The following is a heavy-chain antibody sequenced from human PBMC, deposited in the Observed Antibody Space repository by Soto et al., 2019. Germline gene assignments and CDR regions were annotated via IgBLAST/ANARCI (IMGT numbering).Heavy chain of an antibody. V-gene: IGHV4-30-2*01. CDR1: GGSISSGGYS. CDR3: AGSYEPYYYGMDV. CDR2: IYHSGST. D-gene: IGHD5-12*01. Sequence: SETLSLTCAVSGGSISSGGYSWSWIRQPPGKGLEWIGYIYHSGSTYYNPSLKSRVTISVDRSKNQFSLKLSSVTAADTAVYYCAGSYEPYYYGMDVWGQGTTVTVSS. J-gene: IGHJ6*02.